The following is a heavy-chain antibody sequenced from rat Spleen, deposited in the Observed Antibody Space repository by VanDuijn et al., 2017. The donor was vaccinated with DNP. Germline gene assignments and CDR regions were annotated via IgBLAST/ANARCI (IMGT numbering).Heavy chain of an antibody. CDR3: ARHSITDYFYY. CDR2: IIYDGSST. Sequence: EVQLVESGGGLVQPGNSLKLSCAASGFTFSDYAMAWVRQSPKKGLEWVATIIYDGSSTYYRDSVKGRFTISRDNAKSTLYLQMDSLRSEDTATYYCARHSITDYFYYWGQGGMVTVSS. D-gene: IGHD1-1*01. J-gene: IGHJ2*01. CDR1: GFTFSDYA. V-gene: IGHV5-17*01.